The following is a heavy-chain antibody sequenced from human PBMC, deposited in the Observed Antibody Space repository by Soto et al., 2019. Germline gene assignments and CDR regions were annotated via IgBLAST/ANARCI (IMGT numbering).Heavy chain of an antibody. CDR2: VSNSGSNK. CDR3: GRDRKIFDYYYYGMDV. Sequence: PGGSLRLSCAASGFTFSYYAMHWVRQAPGKGLEWVAVVSNSGSNKYYADSVKGRFTISRDNSKNTLYLQMNSLRAEDTAVYYCGRDRKIFDYYYYGMDVWGQGTTVTVSS. V-gene: IGHV3-30*04. J-gene: IGHJ6*02. D-gene: IGHD3-3*01. CDR1: GFTFSYYA.